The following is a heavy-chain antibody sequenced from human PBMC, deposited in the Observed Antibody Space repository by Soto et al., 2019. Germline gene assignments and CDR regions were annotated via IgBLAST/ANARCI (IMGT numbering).Heavy chain of an antibody. V-gene: IGHV4-31*03. CDR3: ARGPSRDFEGHNWFDP. J-gene: IGHJ5*02. Sequence: PSETLSLTCTVSGGSIISGGYYCIWIRQHPWKGLEWIGYIYYSGSTYYNPSLNSRVTISVDTSNNQFSLKLSSVTAADTAVYYCARGPSRDFEGHNWFDPWGQGTLVTVS. CDR1: GGSIISGGYY. CDR2: IYYSGST. D-gene: IGHD3-3*01.